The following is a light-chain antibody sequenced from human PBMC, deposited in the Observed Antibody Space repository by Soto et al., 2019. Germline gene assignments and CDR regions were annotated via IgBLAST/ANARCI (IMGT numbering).Light chain of an antibody. CDR3: QQTYTTPIT. V-gene: IGKV1-39*01. CDR2: GSS. CDR1: QGLISY. Sequence: DIQLTQSPASLSSYLRDIVTITCRAGQGLISYLNWYQQKAGQAPRLLIYGSSSSLSGVPPRFSGSGSGTDFTLTISSLQPEDFATYYCQQTYTTPITFGQGTRLEIK. J-gene: IGKJ5*01.